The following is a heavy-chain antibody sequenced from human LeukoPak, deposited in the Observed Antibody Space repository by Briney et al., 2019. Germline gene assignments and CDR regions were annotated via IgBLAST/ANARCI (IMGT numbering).Heavy chain of an antibody. J-gene: IGHJ4*02. Sequence: GGSLRLSCAASGFTFSSYGMHWVRQAPGKGLEWVAFIRYDGGNKYYADSVKGRFTISRDNSKNTLYLQMNSLRAEDTAVYYCAKATTGYSSSWYVGIAEYYFDYWGQGTLVTVSS. V-gene: IGHV3-30*02. D-gene: IGHD6-13*01. CDR2: IRYDGGNK. CDR3: AKATTGYSSSWYVGIAEYYFDY. CDR1: GFTFSSYG.